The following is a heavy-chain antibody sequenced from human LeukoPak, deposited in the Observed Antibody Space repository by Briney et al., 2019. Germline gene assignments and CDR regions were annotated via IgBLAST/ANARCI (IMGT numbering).Heavy chain of an antibody. CDR1: GGSISSGGYS. V-gene: IGHV4-30-2*02. D-gene: IGHD6-19*01. J-gene: IGHJ4*02. CDR2: IYHSGST. CDR3: AASYTTGFPEIDY. Sequence: SQTLSLTCAVSGGSISSGGYSWSWIRQPPGKGLEWIGYIYHSGSTYYNPSLKSRVTISGDTSKNQFCLKLTSVTAADTAVYYCAASYTTGFPEIDYWGQGTLVTVSS.